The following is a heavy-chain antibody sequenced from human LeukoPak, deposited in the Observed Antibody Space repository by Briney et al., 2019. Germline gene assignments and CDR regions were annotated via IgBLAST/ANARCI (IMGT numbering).Heavy chain of an antibody. CDR3: AKFSSRGVGAAFDY. V-gene: IGHV3-30-3*02. D-gene: IGHD1-26*01. CDR1: GFTFSSYA. Sequence: GRSLRLSCAASGFTFSSYAMHWVRQAPGKGLEWVAVISYDGSNKYYADSVKGRFTISRDNSKNTLYLQMNSLRAEDTAVYYCAKFSSRGVGAAFDYWGQGTLVTVSS. CDR2: ISYDGSNK. J-gene: IGHJ4*02.